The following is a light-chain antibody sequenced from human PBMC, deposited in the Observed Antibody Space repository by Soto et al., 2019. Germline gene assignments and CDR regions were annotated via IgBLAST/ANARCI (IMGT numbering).Light chain of an antibody. CDR1: SSDVGGYNY. V-gene: IGLV2-14*01. CDR2: DVS. Sequence: QSALTQPASVSGSPGQSITISCTGTSSDVGGYNYVSWYHQHPGKGPKLMIYDVSNRPSGVSNRFSGSKSGNTASLTISGLQAEDEADYYCSSYTSSSTWVFGGGTKLTVL. J-gene: IGLJ3*02. CDR3: SSYTSSSTWV.